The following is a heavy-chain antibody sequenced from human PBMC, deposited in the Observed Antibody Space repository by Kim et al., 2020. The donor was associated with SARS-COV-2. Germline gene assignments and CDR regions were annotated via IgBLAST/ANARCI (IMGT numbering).Heavy chain of an antibody. Sequence: SETLSLTCTVSGGSISSGSYYWSWIRQPAGKGLEWIGRIYTSGSTNYNPSLKSRVTISVDTSKNQFSLKLSSVTAADTAVYYCARVGWYPPYGMDVWGQGTTVTVSS. V-gene: IGHV4-61*02. CDR2: IYTSGST. J-gene: IGHJ6*02. D-gene: IGHD6-19*01. CDR1: GGSISSGSYY. CDR3: ARVGWYPPYGMDV.